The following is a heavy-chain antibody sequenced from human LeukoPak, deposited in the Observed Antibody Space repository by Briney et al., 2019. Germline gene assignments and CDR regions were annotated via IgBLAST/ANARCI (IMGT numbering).Heavy chain of an antibody. CDR3: AKTLFGFSYGKIDY. Sequence: GGSLRLSCATSEFTFSSYAMNWVRQAPGKGLEWASSITDTGGTYYADSVKGRFTISRDNSKNTLYLQMNSLRAEDTAVYYCAKTLFGFSYGKIDYWGQGTLVTVSS. J-gene: IGHJ4*02. CDR1: EFTFSSYA. CDR2: ITDTGGT. D-gene: IGHD5-18*01. V-gene: IGHV3-23*01.